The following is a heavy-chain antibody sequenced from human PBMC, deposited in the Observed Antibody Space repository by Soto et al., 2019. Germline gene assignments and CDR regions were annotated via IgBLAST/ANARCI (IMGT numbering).Heavy chain of an antibody. V-gene: IGHV1-18*04. CDR3: AREAGWQRMVPYD. CDR2: ISAFNGDT. CDR1: GYTFTSYG. J-gene: IGHJ4*02. D-gene: IGHD6-25*01. Sequence: QVQLVQSGTEVKKPGASVNVSCKAFGYTFTSYGFSWVRQVPGQGLEWLGWISAFNGDTQYAQTMKGRLTVTTDTXXXXVHMELRSLTPADTAVYYCAREAGWQRMVPYDWGQGTLVNVS.